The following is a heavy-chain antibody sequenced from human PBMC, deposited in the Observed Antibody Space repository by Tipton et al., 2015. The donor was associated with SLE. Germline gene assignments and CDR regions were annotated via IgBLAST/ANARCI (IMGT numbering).Heavy chain of an antibody. Sequence: TLSLTCAVYGGSFRGYYWSWVRQPPGKGLEWIGEINHSGSTNYNPSLKSRVTISVDTSKNQFSLKLSSVTAADTALYYCARKWLRSYFDYWGQGTLVTVSS. J-gene: IGHJ4*02. CDR3: ARKWLRSYFDY. V-gene: IGHV4-34*01. D-gene: IGHD5-12*01. CDR2: INHSGST. CDR1: GGSFRGYY.